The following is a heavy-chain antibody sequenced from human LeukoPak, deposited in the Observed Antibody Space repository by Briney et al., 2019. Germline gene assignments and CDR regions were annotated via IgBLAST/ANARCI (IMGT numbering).Heavy chain of an antibody. Sequence: GGSLRLSCAASGFSFENYNMNWVRQAPGKGLEWVAYINVITGYIYYADSLKGRFTISRDNAKKSLFLEMNSLRVEDMAVYYCARDRSGSSSVDDAFDIWGQGIMVTVSS. D-gene: IGHD1-26*01. V-gene: IGHV3-21*01. J-gene: IGHJ3*02. CDR2: INVITGYI. CDR3: ARDRSGSSSVDDAFDI. CDR1: GFSFENYN.